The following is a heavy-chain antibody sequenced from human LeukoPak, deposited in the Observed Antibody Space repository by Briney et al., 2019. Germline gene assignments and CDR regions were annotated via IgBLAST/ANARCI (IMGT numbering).Heavy chain of an antibody. J-gene: IGHJ4*02. CDR1: GGSISSYY. V-gene: IGHV4-4*09. CDR2: VYSSGNT. CDR3: ARLHGGKGQYYFDY. D-gene: IGHD4-23*01. Sequence: RPSETLSLTCTVSGGSISSYYWSWIRQPPGKGLEWIGYVYSSGNTNYNPPLKSRVTISVDTSMNQFSLNLSSVTAADTAAYYCARLHGGKGQYYFDYWGQGTLVTVSS.